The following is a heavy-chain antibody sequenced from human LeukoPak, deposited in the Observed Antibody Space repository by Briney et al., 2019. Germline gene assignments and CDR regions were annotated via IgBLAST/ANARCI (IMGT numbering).Heavy chain of an antibody. CDR1: GYSFTSYW. CDR3: ARRYCSSTSCNRRSPFDY. D-gene: IGHD2-2*02. CDR2: IYPGDSDT. J-gene: IGHJ4*02. V-gene: IGHV5-51*01. Sequence: RGESLKISCKGSGYSFTSYWIGWVRQMPGKGLEWMGIIYPGDSDTRYSPSFQGQVTISADKSISTAYLQWSSLKASDTAMYYCARRYCSSTSCNRRSPFDYWGQGTLVTVSS.